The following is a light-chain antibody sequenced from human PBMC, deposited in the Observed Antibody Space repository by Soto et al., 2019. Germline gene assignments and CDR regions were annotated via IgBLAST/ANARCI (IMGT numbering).Light chain of an antibody. CDR1: QSVSSW. CDR3: QQYNSHSHT. Sequence: PLSQSASALSASIVDTSTITCVASQSVSSWLAWYQQKPGKAPKLLIYDASSLETGVPSRFSGSGSGTEFTFSISSLQPDDFATYYCQQYNSHSHTFGEGTKVDIK. V-gene: IGKV1-5*01. CDR2: DAS. J-gene: IGKJ4*01.